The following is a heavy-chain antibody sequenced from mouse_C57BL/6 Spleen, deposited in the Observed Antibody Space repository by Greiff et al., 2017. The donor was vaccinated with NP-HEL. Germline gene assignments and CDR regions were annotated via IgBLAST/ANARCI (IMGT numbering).Heavy chain of an antibody. CDR3: TKKGDLLWSRGGFAY. J-gene: IGHJ3*01. V-gene: IGHV1-15*01. CDR1: GYTFTDYE. D-gene: IGHD2-1*01. Sequence: QVQLQQSGAELVRPGASVTLSCKASGYTFTDYEMHWVKQTPVHGLEWIGAIDPETGGTAYNQKFKGKAILTADKSSSTAYMELRSLTSEDSAVYYCTKKGDLLWSRGGFAYWGQGTLVTVSA. CDR2: IDPETGGT.